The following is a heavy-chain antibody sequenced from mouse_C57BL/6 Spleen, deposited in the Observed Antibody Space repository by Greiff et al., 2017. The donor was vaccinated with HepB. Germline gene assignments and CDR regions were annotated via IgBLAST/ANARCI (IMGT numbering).Heavy chain of an antibody. CDR3: AETGTGAMDY. CDR1: GYSITSGYY. V-gene: IGHV3-6*01. D-gene: IGHD4-1*01. Sequence: VQLKQSGPGLVKPSQSLSLTCSVTGYSITSGYYWNWIRQFPGNKLEWMGYISYDGSNNYNPSLKNRISITRDTSKNQFFLKLNSVTTEDTATYYCAETGTGAMDYWGQGTSVTVSS. J-gene: IGHJ4*01. CDR2: ISYDGSN.